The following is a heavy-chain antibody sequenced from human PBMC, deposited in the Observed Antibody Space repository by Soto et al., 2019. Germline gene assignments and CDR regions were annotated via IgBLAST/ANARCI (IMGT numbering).Heavy chain of an antibody. CDR1: GGSISSGGYY. J-gene: IGHJ6*03. V-gene: IGHV4-31*03. CDR2: IYYTGST. D-gene: IGHD4-17*01. CDR3: ARDQLSVTTGSLDYYYMDV. Sequence: SETLSLTCTFSGGSISSGGYYWNWIRQHPGKGLEWIGDIYYTGSTHYNPSLKSRVTITVDTSKNQFSLKLSSVTAADTAVYYCARDQLSVTTGSLDYYYMDVWGKGTTVTVSS.